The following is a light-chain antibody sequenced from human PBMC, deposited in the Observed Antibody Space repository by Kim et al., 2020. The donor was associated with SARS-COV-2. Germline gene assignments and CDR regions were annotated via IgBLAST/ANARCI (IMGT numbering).Light chain of an antibody. Sequence: QSALTQPPSASGSPGQSVTISCTGTSSDINDYFVSCYQQYPGKAPKLIIYEVTKRPSGVPDRFSGSKSGNTASLTVSNLQAEDEAHYYCNSYVGTNTYVVFGGGTQLTVL. V-gene: IGLV2-8*01. CDR2: EVT. CDR1: SSDINDYF. J-gene: IGLJ2*01. CDR3: NSYVGTNTYVV.